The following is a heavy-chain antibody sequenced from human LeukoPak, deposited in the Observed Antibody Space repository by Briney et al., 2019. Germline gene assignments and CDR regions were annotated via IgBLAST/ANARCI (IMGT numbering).Heavy chain of an antibody. V-gene: IGHV3-33*01. CDR3: AIDYVWGSYRYTDVVTVVY. CDR1: GFTFSSYG. CDR2: IWYDGSNK. D-gene: IGHD3-16*02. Sequence: PGGSLRLSCAASGFTFSSYGMHWVRQAPGKGLEWVAVIWYDGSNKYYADSVKGRFTISRDNSKNTLYLQMNSLRAEDTAVYYCAIDYVWGSYRYTDVVTVVYWGQGTLVTVSS. J-gene: IGHJ4*02.